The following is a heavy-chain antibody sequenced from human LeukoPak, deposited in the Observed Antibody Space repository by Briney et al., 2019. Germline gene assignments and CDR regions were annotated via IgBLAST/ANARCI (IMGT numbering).Heavy chain of an antibody. CDR2: IWYDGSKQ. CDR1: GFSFTTYG. D-gene: IGHD5-24*01. V-gene: IGHV3-33*03. J-gene: IGHJ4*02. Sequence: PGGSLRLSCAASGFSFTTYGFHWVRQAPGKGLEWVAVIWYDGSKQYYADSVKGRFTFSRDNAKNSLYLQMNSLRAEDTAIYYCTRVGYIDEGIDYWGQGTLVTVSS. CDR3: TRVGYIDEGIDY.